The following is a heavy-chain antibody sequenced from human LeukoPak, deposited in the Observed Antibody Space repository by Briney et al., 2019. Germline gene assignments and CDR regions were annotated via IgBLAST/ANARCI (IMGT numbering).Heavy chain of an antibody. CDR1: GFTFSSYT. CDR3: ARGSRWLQLGPFDY. D-gene: IGHD5-24*01. V-gene: IGHV3-30*17. CDR2: MSYDGGDK. Sequence: GGSLRLFCAASGFTFSSYTMHWVRQAPGKGLEWVAVMSYDGGDKYYAESVKGRFAISRDNSRTTVYLQMNSLRAEDAAVYYCARGSRWLQLGPFDYWGQGTLVTVSS. J-gene: IGHJ4*02.